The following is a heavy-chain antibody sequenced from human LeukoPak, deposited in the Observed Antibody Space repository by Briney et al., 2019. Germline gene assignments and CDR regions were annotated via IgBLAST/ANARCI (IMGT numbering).Heavy chain of an antibody. CDR1: GGSISSYY. CDR2: IYYSGST. CDR3: ARWGPYCSSTSCPPYNWFDP. D-gene: IGHD2-2*01. V-gene: IGHV4-59*08. J-gene: IGHJ5*02. Sequence: SETLSLTCTVSGGSISSYYWSWIRQPPGKGLEWIGYIYYSGSTNYNPSLKSRVTISVDTSKNQFSLKLSSVTAADTAVYYCARWGPYCSSTSCPPYNWFDPWGQGTLVTVSS.